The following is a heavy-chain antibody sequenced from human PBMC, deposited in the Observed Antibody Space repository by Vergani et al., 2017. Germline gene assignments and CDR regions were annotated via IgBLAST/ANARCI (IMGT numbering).Heavy chain of an antibody. CDR2: INPNSGGT. V-gene: IGHV1-2*02. D-gene: IGHD2-2*01. CDR1: GYTFTGYY. J-gene: IGHJ4*02. CDR3: ARSYPIIVVVPAVSFDY. Sequence: QVQLVQSGAEVKKPGASVKVSCKASGYTFTGYYMHWVRQATGQGLEWMGWINPNSGGTNYAQKFQGRVTMTRDTSISTAYMELSRLRSDDTAVYYCARSYPIIVVVPAVSFDYWGQGTLVTVSS.